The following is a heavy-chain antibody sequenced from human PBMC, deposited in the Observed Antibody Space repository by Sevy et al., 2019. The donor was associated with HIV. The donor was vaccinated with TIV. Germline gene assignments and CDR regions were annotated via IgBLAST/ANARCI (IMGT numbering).Heavy chain of an antibody. Sequence: GGSLRLSCAASGFTFSSYWMSWVRQAPGKGLEWVANIKQYGSEKYYVDSVKGRFTISRDNAKNSLYLKMNSLRAEDTAVSDCARDSGSDDSSGYYYLPYAFDIWGQGTMVTVSS. J-gene: IGHJ3*02. V-gene: IGHV3-7*01. CDR3: ARDSGSDDSSGYYYLPYAFDI. CDR2: IKQYGSEK. CDR1: GFTFSSYW. D-gene: IGHD3-22*01.